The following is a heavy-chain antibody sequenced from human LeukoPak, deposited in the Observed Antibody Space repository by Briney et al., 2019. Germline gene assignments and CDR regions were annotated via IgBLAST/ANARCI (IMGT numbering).Heavy chain of an antibody. CDR3: ARGQVGATTVVDAFDI. CDR1: GGSISSYY. D-gene: IGHD1-26*01. J-gene: IGHJ3*02. Sequence: PSETLSLTCTVSGGSISSYYWSWIRQPPGKGLEWIGSIYHSGRTYYNPSLKSRVTISVDTSKNQFSLKLSAVTAANTAVYYCARGQVGATTVVDAFDIWGQGTMVTVSS. CDR2: IYHSGRT. V-gene: IGHV4-38-2*02.